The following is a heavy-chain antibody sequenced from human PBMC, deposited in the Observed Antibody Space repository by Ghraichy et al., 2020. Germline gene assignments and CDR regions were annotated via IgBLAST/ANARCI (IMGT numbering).Heavy chain of an antibody. V-gene: IGHV1-46*01. D-gene: IGHD1-26*01. CDR3: ARDNVGATGVGWFDP. J-gene: IGHJ5*02. CDR2: INPSGGST. Sequence: ASVKVSCKASGYTFTSYYMHWVRQAPGQGLEWMGIINPSGGSTSYAQKFQGRVTMTRDTSTSTVYMELSSLRSEDTAVYYCARDNVGATGVGWFDPWGQGTLVTVSS. CDR1: GYTFTSYY.